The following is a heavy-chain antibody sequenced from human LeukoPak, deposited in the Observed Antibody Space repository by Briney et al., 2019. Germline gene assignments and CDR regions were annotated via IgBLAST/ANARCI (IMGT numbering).Heavy chain of an antibody. D-gene: IGHD5-24*01. J-gene: IGHJ5*02. CDR3: ARGVETATIPNWNWFDP. CDR1: GYTFTSYD. Sequence: ASVKVSCKASGYTFTSYDINWVRQATGQGLEWMGWMNPNSGNTGYAQKFQGRVTMTRNTSISTAYMELSSLRSEDTAVYYCARGVETATIPNWNWFDPWGQGTLVTVSS. V-gene: IGHV1-8*01. CDR2: MNPNSGNT.